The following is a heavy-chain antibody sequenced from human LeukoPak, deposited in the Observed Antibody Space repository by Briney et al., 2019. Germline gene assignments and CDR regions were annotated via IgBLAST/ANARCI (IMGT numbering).Heavy chain of an antibody. J-gene: IGHJ4*02. V-gene: IGHV3-7*03. CDR3: ARLTQLARGRY. CDR2: IKQDGSEK. CDR1: GFTFSSYG. Sequence: PGGSLRLSCAASGFTFSSYGMSLVRQAPGKGLEWVANIKQDGSEKYYVDSVKGRFTVSRDNAENSLYLQMSSLRAEDTAVYYCARLTQLARGRYWGQGTLVTVSS. D-gene: IGHD6-6*01.